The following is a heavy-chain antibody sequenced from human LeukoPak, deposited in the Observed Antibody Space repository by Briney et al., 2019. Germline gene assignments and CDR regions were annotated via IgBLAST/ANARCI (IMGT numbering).Heavy chain of an antibody. CDR1: GFTFSSYS. D-gene: IGHD3-10*01. CDR3: ASLDGSGSPCIDY. V-gene: IGHV3-21*01. CDR2: ISSSGSYI. J-gene: IGHJ4*02. Sequence: PGGSLRLSCAASGFTFSSYSMNWVRHAPGKGLEWGSSISSSGSYIYYAHSAKGRFTISRDNAKNSLYLQMNSLRAEETAVYYCASLDGSGSPCIDYWGQGTLVTVSS.